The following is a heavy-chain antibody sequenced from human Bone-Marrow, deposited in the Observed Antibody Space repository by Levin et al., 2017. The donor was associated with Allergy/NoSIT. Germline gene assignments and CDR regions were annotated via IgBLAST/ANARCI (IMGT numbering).Heavy chain of an antibody. V-gene: IGHV4-38-2*02. CDR2: IYHSGST. J-gene: IGHJ4*02. CDR1: CYSISSGYY. D-gene: IGHD1-26*01. Sequence: SQTLSLTCAVSCYSISSGYYWGWIRQPPGKGLEWIGSIYHSGSTYYNPSLKSRVTISVDTSKNQFSLKLSSVTAADTAVYYCARDPWELQGVDYWGQGTLVTVSS. CDR3: ARDPWELQGVDY.